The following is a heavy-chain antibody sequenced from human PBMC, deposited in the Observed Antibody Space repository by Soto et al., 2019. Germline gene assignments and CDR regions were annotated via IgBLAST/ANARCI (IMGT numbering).Heavy chain of an antibody. D-gene: IGHD3-10*02. J-gene: IGHJ4*02. CDR2: INHSGST. CDR1: GGSFSGYY. CDR3: ARGRWYYVLDGGRNFDY. V-gene: IGHV4-34*01. Sequence: SETLSLTGAVYGGSFSGYYWIWIRQPPGKGLEWIGEINHSGSTNYNPSLKSRVTISVDTSKNQFSLKLSSVTAADTAVYYCARGRWYYVLDGGRNFDYWGQGTLVTVSS.